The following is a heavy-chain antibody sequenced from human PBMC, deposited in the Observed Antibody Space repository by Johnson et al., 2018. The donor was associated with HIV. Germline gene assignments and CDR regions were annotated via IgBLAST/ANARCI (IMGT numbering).Heavy chain of an antibody. J-gene: IGHJ3*02. D-gene: IGHD6-19*01. Sequence: VQLVESGGVVVQPGGSLRLSCAVSGFTCDDYAMHWVRQAPGKGLEWVSLISWDGNSTYYADSVKGRFTISRENSENSLYLQLNSLRAEDTALYYCAKDMGYSSFGYGFDIWGQGTMVTVSS. V-gene: IGHV3-43D*03. CDR2: ISWDGNST. CDR3: AKDMGYSSFGYGFDI. CDR1: GFTCDDYA.